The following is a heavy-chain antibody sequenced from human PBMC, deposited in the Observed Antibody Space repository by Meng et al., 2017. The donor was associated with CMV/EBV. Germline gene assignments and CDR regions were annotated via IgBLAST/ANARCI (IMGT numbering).Heavy chain of an antibody. Sequence: GGSLRLSCAASGFTFSSYSMNWVRQAPGKGLEWVSSISSSSSYIYYADSVKGRFTISRDNAKNSLYLQMNSLRAEDTAVYYCARGGGYYYDSSGYWAIDYWGQGTLVTVSS. CDR3: ARGGGYYYDSSGYWAIDY. CDR1: GFTFSSYS. V-gene: IGHV3-21*01. J-gene: IGHJ4*02. CDR2: ISSSSSYI. D-gene: IGHD3-22*01.